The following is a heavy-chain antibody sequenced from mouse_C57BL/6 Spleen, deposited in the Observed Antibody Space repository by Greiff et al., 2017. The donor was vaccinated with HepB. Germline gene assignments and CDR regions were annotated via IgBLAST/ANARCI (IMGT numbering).Heavy chain of an antibody. J-gene: IGHJ1*03. CDR3: ASPHYYGSSYGYFDV. D-gene: IGHD1-1*01. CDR1: GFSLTSYG. CDR2: IWSGGST. Sequence: VQLQQSGPSLVQPSQSLSITCTVSGFSLTSYGVHWVRQSPGKGLEWLGVIWSGGSTDYNAAFISRLSISKDNSKSQVFFKMNSLQADDTAIYYCASPHYYGSSYGYFDVWGTGTTVTVSS. V-gene: IGHV2-2*01.